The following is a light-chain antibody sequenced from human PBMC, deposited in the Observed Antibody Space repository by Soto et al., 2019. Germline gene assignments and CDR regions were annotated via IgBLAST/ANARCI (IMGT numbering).Light chain of an antibody. CDR3: SSYTNINTRACV. V-gene: IGLV2-14*01. Sequence: QSALTQPASVSGSPGQSITISCTGTSGDIGSYNRVSWYQQHPGKDPKLIISEVTDRPSGVSNRFSGSKSGNTASLTISGLQAEDEAEYYCSSYTNINTRACVFGTGTKLTVL. J-gene: IGLJ1*01. CDR2: EVT. CDR1: SGDIGSYNR.